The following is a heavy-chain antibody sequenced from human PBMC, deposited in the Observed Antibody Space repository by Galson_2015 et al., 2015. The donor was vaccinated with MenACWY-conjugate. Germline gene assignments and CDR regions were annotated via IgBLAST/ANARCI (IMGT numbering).Heavy chain of an antibody. V-gene: IGHV3-73*01. CDR3: SRLGEDTSYFSNYDMDV. Sequence: SLRLSCAASGFTFSGSAIHWVRQASGRGLEWVGRIRGKVGSYATVYAESMKGRFIISRDDSKGTAYLQMNSLEPEDTAVYYCSRLGEDTSYFSNYDMDVWGQGTTVTVSS. CDR2: IRGKVGSYAT. D-gene: IGHD3-10*01. J-gene: IGHJ6*02. CDR1: GFTFSGSA.